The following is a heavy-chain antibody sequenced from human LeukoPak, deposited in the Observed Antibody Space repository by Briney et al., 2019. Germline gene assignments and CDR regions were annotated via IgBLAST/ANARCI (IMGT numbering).Heavy chain of an antibody. D-gene: IGHD2-15*01. V-gene: IGHV4-38-2*02. J-gene: IGHJ5*02. CDR1: GYSISSGYY. CDR3: ARYRHSSGVNWFDP. Sequence: SETLSLTCTVSGYSISSGYYWGWIRQPPGKGLEWIGSIYHSGSTYYNPSLKSRVTISVDTSKNQFSLKLSSVTAADTAVYYCARYRHSSGVNWFDPWGQGTLVTVSS. CDR2: IYHSGST.